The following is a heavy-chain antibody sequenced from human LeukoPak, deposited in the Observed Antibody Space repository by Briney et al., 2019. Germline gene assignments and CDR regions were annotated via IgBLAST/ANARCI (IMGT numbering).Heavy chain of an antibody. Sequence: PGRSLRLSCAASGFTFSSYGMHWVRQAPGKGLEWVAVISYDGSNKYYADSVKGRFTISRDNSKNTLYLQMNSLRAEDTAVYYWAEDPYRSGWYGMDLWGRGNAVTVSS. V-gene: IGHV3-30*18. CDR3: AEDPYRSGWYGMDL. CDR2: ISYDGSNK. D-gene: IGHD6-19*01. J-gene: IGHJ6*04. CDR1: GFTFSSYG.